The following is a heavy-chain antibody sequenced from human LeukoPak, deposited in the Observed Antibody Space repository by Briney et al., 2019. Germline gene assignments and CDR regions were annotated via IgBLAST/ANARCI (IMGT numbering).Heavy chain of an antibody. CDR3: AKALFAITFGGVPSGFDY. J-gene: IGHJ4*02. V-gene: IGHV3-23*01. D-gene: IGHD3-16*01. CDR1: GFTFTNYA. CDR2: ISGSGGST. Sequence: HPGGSLRLSCATSGFTFTNYAMNWVRQAPGKGLEWVSAISGSGGSTYYADSVKGRFTISRDNSKNTLYLQMNSLRAEDTAVYYCAKALFAITFGGVPSGFDYWGQGTLVTVSS.